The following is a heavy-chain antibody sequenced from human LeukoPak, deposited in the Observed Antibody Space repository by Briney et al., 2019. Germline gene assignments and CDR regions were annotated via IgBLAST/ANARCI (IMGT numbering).Heavy chain of an antibody. CDR1: GYTFTSYG. Sequence: SVKVSCKASGYTFTSYGISWVRQAPGQGLEWMGGIIPIFGTANYAQKFQGRVTITADESTSTAYMELSSLRTEDTAVYYCARGTGVYYGSGSYYNGTFDYWGQGTLVTVSS. CDR2: IIPIFGTA. V-gene: IGHV1-69*13. CDR3: ARGTGVYYGSGSYYNGTFDY. J-gene: IGHJ4*02. D-gene: IGHD3-10*01.